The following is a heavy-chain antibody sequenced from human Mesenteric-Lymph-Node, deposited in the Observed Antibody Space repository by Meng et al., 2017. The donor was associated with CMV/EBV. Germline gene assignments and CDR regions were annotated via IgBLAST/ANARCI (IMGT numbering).Heavy chain of an antibody. D-gene: IGHD3-3*01. V-gene: IGHV4-4*02. Sequence: SGGSISSSNWWSWVRQSPGKGLEWIGEIYHSRGTYYNPSLKSRVTVSVDKSKNQFSLKLSSVTAADMAVYYCARRLDDFWRGYPFDYWGQGTLVTVSS. CDR1: GGSISSSNW. J-gene: IGHJ4*02. CDR2: IYHSRGT. CDR3: ARRLDDFWRGYPFDY.